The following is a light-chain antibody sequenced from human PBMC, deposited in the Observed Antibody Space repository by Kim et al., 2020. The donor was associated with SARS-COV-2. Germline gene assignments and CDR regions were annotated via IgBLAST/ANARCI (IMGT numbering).Light chain of an antibody. Sequence: QSVLTQPPSVSEAPGQRVTISCSGSSSNIGNSAVNWYQQVPGKAPKLLIYFDDLLPSGVSDRFSGSKSGTSASLAISGLQSGDEADYYCAAWDDRLNGWVFGGGTKLTVL. V-gene: IGLV1-36*01. CDR3: AAWDDRLNGWV. J-gene: IGLJ3*02. CDR2: FDD. CDR1: SSNIGNSA.